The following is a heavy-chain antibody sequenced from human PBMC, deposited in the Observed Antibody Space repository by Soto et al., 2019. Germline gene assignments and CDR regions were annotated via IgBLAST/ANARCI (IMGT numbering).Heavy chain of an antibody. CDR2: IIPIFGTA. Sequence: ASVKVSCKASGGTFSSYAISWVRQAPGQGLEWMGGIIPIFGTANYAQKFQGRVTITADESTSTAYMELSSLRSEDTAVYYCARGEMATIFSLRDNWFDPWGQGTLVTVSS. V-gene: IGHV1-69*13. CDR3: ARGEMATIFSLRDNWFDP. CDR1: GGTFSSYA. D-gene: IGHD5-12*01. J-gene: IGHJ5*02.